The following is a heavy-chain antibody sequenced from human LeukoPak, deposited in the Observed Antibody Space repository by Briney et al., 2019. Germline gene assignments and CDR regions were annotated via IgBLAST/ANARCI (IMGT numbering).Heavy chain of an antibody. CDR1: GGSFSGYY. CDR2: INHSGST. V-gene: IGHV4-34*01. Sequence: SETLSLTCAVYGGSFSGYYWSWIRQPPGKGLEWIGEINHSGSTNYNPSLKSRVTISVDTSKNQFSLKLSSVTAADTAVYYCASGFDPIDYWGQGTLVTVSS. CDR3: ASGFDPIDY. J-gene: IGHJ4*02.